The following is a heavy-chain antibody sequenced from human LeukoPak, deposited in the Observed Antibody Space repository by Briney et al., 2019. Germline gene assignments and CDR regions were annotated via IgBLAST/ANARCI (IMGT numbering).Heavy chain of an antibody. J-gene: IGHJ4*02. CDR1: GFTFSSYA. Sequence: GGSLRLSCAASGFTFSSYAMSWVRQAPGKGLEWVSAISGCGGRTYYADSVKGRFTISRDNSKDTLFLQMDSLRAEDTAVYYCAKIRSEVVVAATNYWGQGTLVSVSS. V-gene: IGHV3-23*01. CDR3: AKIRSEVVVAATNY. D-gene: IGHD2-15*01. CDR2: ISGCGGRT.